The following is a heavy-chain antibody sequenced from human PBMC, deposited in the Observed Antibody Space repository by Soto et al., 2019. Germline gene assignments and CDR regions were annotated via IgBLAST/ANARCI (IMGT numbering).Heavy chain of an antibody. CDR3: ARAVGCISTSCYGFDP. CDR1: GGYIRNYY. V-gene: IGHV4-59*08. Sequence: PSETLSLTCTVSGGYIRNYYWSWIRQPPGKGLEWIGYMYHTGSTKYNPSLRSRVSIAVDTSKNQFSLNLTSVTAADTAVYYCARAVGCISTSCYGFDPWGQGTLVTVSS. CDR2: MYHTGST. D-gene: IGHD2-2*01. J-gene: IGHJ5*02.